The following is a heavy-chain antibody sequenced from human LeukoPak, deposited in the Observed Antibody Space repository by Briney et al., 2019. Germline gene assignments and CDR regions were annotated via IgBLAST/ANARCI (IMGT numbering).Heavy chain of an antibody. CDR2: INGDGSST. D-gene: IGHD3-22*01. CDR1: GFTFSSYW. CDR3: ARDYYDSSGAFDY. Sequence: GGSLRLSCAASGFTFSSYWMHWVRQAPGKGLVWVSRINGDGSSTTYADSVKGRFTISRDNSKNTLYLQMNSLRAEDTAVYYCARDYYDSSGAFDYWGQGTLVTVSS. V-gene: IGHV3-74*01. J-gene: IGHJ4*02.